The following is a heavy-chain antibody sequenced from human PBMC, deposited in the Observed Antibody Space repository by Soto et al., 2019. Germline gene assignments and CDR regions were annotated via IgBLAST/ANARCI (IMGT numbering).Heavy chain of an antibody. D-gene: IGHD6-19*01. CDR2: INPSGGST. V-gene: IGHV1-46*01. J-gene: IGHJ6*02. Sequence: ASVKVSCKASGYTFTSYYMHWVRQAPGQGLEWMGIINPSGGSTSYAQKFQGRVTMTRDTSTSTVYMELSSLRSEDTAVYYCARDHGGGYSSGWLSSRYYYYYGMDVWGQGTTVTVSS. CDR3: ARDHGGGYSSGWLSSRYYYYYGMDV. CDR1: GYTFTSYY.